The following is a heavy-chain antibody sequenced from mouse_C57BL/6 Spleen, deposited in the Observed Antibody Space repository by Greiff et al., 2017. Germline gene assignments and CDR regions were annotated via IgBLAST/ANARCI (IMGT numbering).Heavy chain of an antibody. CDR1: GYTFTSYW. V-gene: IGHV1-5*01. CDR2: IYPGNSDT. CDR3: TRSNWDGYYVDY. D-gene: IGHD4-1*01. J-gene: IGHJ2*01. Sequence: EVQLQQSGTVLARPGASVKMSCKTSGYTFTSYWMHWVKQRPGQGLEWIGAIYPGNSDTSYNQKFKGKAKLTAVTSASTAYMELSSLTNEDSAVYYCTRSNWDGYYVDYWGQGTTLPVSS.